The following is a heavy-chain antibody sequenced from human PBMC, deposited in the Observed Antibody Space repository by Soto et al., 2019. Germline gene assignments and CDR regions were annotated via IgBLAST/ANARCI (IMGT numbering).Heavy chain of an antibody. Sequence: QVRLVQSGAEVKKPGASVKISCRASGYTFTTYTILWLRQAPGQRPEWMAWINPGTGDTKYSENLQGRVSVTRGRSANSASLELRHLRSEDTAIYYCALKQPVPQTGWAWALRVWGQGTKVTVSS. CDR3: ALKQPVPQTGWAWALRV. CDR1: GYTFTTYT. D-gene: IGHD6-13*01. CDR2: INPGTGDT. V-gene: IGHV1-3*01. J-gene: IGHJ3*01.